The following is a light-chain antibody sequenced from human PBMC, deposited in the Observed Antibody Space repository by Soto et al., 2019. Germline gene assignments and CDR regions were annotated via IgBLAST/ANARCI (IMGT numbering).Light chain of an antibody. J-gene: IGKJ3*01. CDR2: AAS. Sequence: DIQLTQSPSFLSASVGDRVSITCRASQDIGSYLAWYQQEPGKAPKLLIYAASTLQSGVPSRFSGFGSVTEFTLTISNLQPEDFATYYCQQLKSYLTFGPGTRVDI. CDR1: QDIGSY. CDR3: QQLKSYLT. V-gene: IGKV1-9*01.